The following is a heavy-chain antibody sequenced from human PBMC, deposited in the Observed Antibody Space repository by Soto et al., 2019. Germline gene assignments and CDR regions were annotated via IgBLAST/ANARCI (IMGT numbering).Heavy chain of an antibody. CDR3: AKLTAA. Sequence: EVQVLESGGGLVQPGGSLRLSCAATGFRFSTYAMSWVRQAPGKGLEWVSSITSSGGGTYYADSVKGRFTVSRDNSKNTVYLQMNSLRDEDTAVYYCAKLTAAWGQGTLVTVSS. D-gene: IGHD6-13*01. CDR1: GFRFSTYA. V-gene: IGHV3-23*01. CDR2: ITSSGGGT. J-gene: IGHJ4*02.